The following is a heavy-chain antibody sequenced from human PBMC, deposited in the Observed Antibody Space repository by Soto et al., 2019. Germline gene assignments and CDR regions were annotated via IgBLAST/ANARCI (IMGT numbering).Heavy chain of an antibody. CDR3: ARVEEPVSSVPPRSMGYYYGMDV. CDR1: GGTFSSYA. CDR2: IIPIFGTA. Sequence: QVQLVQSGAEVKKPGSSVKVSCKASGGTFSSYAISWVRQAPGQGLEWMGGIIPIFGTANYAQKFQGRVTITADESTSTAYMELSSLRPEDTAVYYCARVEEPVSSVPPRSMGYYYGMDVWGQGTTVTVSS. V-gene: IGHV1-69*12. J-gene: IGHJ6*02. D-gene: IGHD2-2*01.